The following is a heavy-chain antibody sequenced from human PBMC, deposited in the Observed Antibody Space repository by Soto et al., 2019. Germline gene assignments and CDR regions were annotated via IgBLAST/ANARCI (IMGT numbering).Heavy chain of an antibody. Sequence: QVQLVQSGAEVKKPGASVKVSCKASGYTFTSYYMHWVRQAPGQGLEWMGIINPSGGSTSYVQKFQGRVTMTRDTSTSTVYMELSSLRSEDTAVYYCARDQYDFWSGYYGPFDYWGQGTLVTVSS. J-gene: IGHJ4*02. CDR3: ARDQYDFWSGYYGPFDY. D-gene: IGHD3-3*01. CDR2: INPSGGST. CDR1: GYTFTSYY. V-gene: IGHV1-46*01.